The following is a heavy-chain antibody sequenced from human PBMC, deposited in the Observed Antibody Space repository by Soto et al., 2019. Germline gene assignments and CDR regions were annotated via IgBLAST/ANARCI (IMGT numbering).Heavy chain of an antibody. V-gene: IGHV3-23*01. CDR3: AKDRAEYCSGGSCFFAPFDY. CDR1: GITFSSYA. J-gene: IGHJ4*02. Sequence: GGSLRLSCTASGITFSSYAMSWVRQAPGKGLEWVSAISGSGGSTNYADSVKGRFTISRNNSKNTLYLQMTSLRAEDTGVYYWAKDRAEYCSGGSCFFAPFDYWGQGTLVTVS. CDR2: ISGSGGST. D-gene: IGHD2-15*01.